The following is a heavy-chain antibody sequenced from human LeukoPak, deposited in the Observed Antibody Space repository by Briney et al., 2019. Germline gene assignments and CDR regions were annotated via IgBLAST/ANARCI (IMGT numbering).Heavy chain of an antibody. J-gene: IGHJ4*02. D-gene: IGHD2-15*01. CDR1: GFTFDDYG. CDR3: ARQTGGPRYCSGGSCYSDPLDY. V-gene: IGHV3-20*04. CDR2: ITWNGGST. Sequence: PGGSLRLSCAASGFTFDDYGMSWVRQAPGKGLEWVSGITWNGGSTGYADSVKGRFTISRDNAKNSLYLQMSSLRAEDTAVYYCARQTGGPRYCSGGSCYSDPLDYWGQGTLVTVSS.